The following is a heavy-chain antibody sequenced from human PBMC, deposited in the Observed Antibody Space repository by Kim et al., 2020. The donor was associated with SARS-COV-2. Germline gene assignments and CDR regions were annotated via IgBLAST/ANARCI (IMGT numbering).Heavy chain of an antibody. V-gene: IGHV4-39*01. CDR3: ATTTPYYYDSSGYPY. CDR1: GGSISSSSYY. J-gene: IGHJ4*02. Sequence: SETLSLTCTVSGGSISSSSYYWGWIRQPPGKGLEWIGSIYYSGSTYYNPSLKSRVTISVDTSKNQFSLKLSSVTAADTAVYYCATTTPYYYDSSGYPYWGQGTLVTVSS. D-gene: IGHD3-22*01. CDR2: IYYSGST.